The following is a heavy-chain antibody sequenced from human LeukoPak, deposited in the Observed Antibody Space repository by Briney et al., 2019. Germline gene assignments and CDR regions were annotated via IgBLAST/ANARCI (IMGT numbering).Heavy chain of an antibody. CDR3: ARDAIAAAGT. CDR1: GFTFSSYS. V-gene: IGHV3-48*01. J-gene: IGHJ4*02. CDR2: ISSSSSTI. D-gene: IGHD6-13*01. Sequence: GGSLRLSCAASGFTFSSYSMNWVHQAPGKGLEWVSYISSSSSTIYYADSVKGRFTISRDNAKNSLYLQMNSLRAEDTAVYYCARDAIAAAGTWGQGTLVTVSS.